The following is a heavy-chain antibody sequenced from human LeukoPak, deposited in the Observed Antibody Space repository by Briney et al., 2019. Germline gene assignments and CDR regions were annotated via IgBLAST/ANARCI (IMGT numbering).Heavy chain of an antibody. Sequence: SETLSLTCTVSGASISSYYWSWIRQPPGKGLEWIGYIYNSGSTNYNPSLKSRVTISVDTSKNQFSLKLSSVTAADTAVYYCARSDYYGSGQGAFDIWGQGTMVTASS. CDR3: ARSDYYGSGQGAFDI. V-gene: IGHV4-59*08. CDR1: GASISSYY. J-gene: IGHJ3*02. D-gene: IGHD3-10*01. CDR2: IYNSGST.